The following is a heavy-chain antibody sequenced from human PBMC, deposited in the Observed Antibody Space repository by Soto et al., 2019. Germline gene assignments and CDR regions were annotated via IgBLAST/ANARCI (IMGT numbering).Heavy chain of an antibody. Sequence: GGSLRLSCAASGFTFSSYGMHWVRQAPGKGLEWVAVIWYDGSNKYYADSVKGRFTISGDNSKNTLYLQMNSLRAEDTAVYYCARRIVPAADTEHYYYYGMDVWGQGTTVTVSS. V-gene: IGHV3-33*01. CDR3: ARRIVPAADTEHYYYYGMDV. CDR1: GFTFSSYG. CDR2: IWYDGSNK. J-gene: IGHJ6*02. D-gene: IGHD2-2*01.